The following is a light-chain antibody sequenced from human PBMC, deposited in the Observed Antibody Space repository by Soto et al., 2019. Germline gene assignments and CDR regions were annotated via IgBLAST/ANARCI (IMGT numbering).Light chain of an antibody. Sequence: QSVLTQPASVSGSPGQSITISCTGTNSDVGGYNYVSWYQQRPGKAPKLIISEVSARPSGVSNRFSGSKSGNTASLTISGLQAEDAADYFCRSYTSRSTLVFGVGTKVTVL. CDR3: RSYTSRSTLV. J-gene: IGLJ3*02. CDR2: EVS. V-gene: IGLV2-14*01. CDR1: NSDVGGYNY.